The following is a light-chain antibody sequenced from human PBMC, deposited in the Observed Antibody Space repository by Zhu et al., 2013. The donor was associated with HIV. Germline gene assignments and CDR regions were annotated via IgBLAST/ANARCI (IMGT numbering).Light chain of an antibody. J-gene: IGKJ1*01. CDR1: QSISDW. V-gene: IGKV1-5*03. CDR3: QQYSTYSWT. CDR2: KAT. Sequence: DIQLTQFPSTLSASVGDRITITCRASQSISDWLAWYQQKPGRAPNLLIYKATTLKTGVPSRFSGSGSGTEFTLTISSLQPDDFATLFCQQYSTYSWTFGQGTKVDIK.